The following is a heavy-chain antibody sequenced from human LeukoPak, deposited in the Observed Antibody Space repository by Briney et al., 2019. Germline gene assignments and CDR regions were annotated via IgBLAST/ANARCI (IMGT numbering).Heavy chain of an antibody. CDR2: ISSSSSYI. J-gene: IGHJ4*02. Sequence: GGSLRLSCAASGFTFSSYSMNWVRQAPGKGLEWVSSISSSSSYIYYADSVKGRFTISRDNSKNTLYLQMNSLRAEDTAVYYCARVPSGSYVYWGQGTLVTVSS. CDR3: ARVPSGSYVY. CDR1: GFTFSSYS. V-gene: IGHV3-21*01. D-gene: IGHD1-26*01.